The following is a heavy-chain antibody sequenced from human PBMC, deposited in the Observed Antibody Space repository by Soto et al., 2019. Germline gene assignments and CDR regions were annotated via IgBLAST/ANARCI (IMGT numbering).Heavy chain of an antibody. CDR1: GGSISSGAYY. D-gene: IGHD5-12*01. Sequence: SETLSLTCTVSGGSISSGAYYWSWIRQHPGKGLEWIGYIYYSGSTYYNPSLKSRVSISVDTSTTQFSLILSSVTAADTAVYYCARDGYKHDAFDIWGQGTMVTVSS. J-gene: IGHJ3*02. V-gene: IGHV4-31*03. CDR2: IYYSGST. CDR3: ARDGYKHDAFDI.